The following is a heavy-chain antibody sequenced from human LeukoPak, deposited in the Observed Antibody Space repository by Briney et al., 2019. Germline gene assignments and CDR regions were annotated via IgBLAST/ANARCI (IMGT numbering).Heavy chain of an antibody. Sequence: GESLKISCKGSGYSFTSYWIAWVRQMPGKGLEWMGSIDPGDSDTRYSPSSQGQVTISADKSISTAYLQWSSLKASDTAMYYCATAVSGYSSGWYGGGFDYWGQGTLVTVSS. CDR1: GYSFTSYW. D-gene: IGHD6-19*01. J-gene: IGHJ4*02. CDR3: ATAVSGYSSGWYGGGFDY. CDR2: IDPGDSDT. V-gene: IGHV5-51*01.